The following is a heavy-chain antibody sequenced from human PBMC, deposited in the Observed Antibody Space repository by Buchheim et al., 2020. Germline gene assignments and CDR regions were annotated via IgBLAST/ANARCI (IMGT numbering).Heavy chain of an antibody. CDR2: IYPGNSDT. J-gene: IGHJ4*02. D-gene: IGHD6-19*01. CDR3: ARHTASQHLQWPVGDY. V-gene: IGHV5-51*01. Sequence: EVQLVQSGVEVKKSGESLKISCKASGYSFTDYWIGWVRQMPGKGLEWMGIIYPGNSDTRYSPSFQGQVTISADKSISTAYLQWSSLKASDTGIYYCARHTASQHLQWPVGDYWGQGTL. CDR1: GYSFTDYW.